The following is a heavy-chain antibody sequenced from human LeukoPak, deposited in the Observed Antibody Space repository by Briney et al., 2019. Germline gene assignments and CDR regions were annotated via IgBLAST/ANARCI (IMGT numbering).Heavy chain of an antibody. Sequence: GASVKVSCKASGYTFTSYYMHWVRQAPGKGLEGMGGFDPEDGETIYAQKFQGRVTMTEDTSTDTAYMELSSLRSEDTAVYYCATRTTYYYGSGSLIIFDYWGQGTLVTVSS. CDR3: ATRTTYYYGSGSLIIFDY. J-gene: IGHJ4*02. D-gene: IGHD3-10*01. CDR1: GYTFTSYY. CDR2: FDPEDGET. V-gene: IGHV1-24*01.